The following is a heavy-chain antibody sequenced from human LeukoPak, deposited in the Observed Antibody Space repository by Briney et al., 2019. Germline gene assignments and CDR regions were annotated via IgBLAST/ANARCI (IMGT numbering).Heavy chain of an antibody. CDR2: ISPSGDIT. D-gene: IGHD3-10*01. CDR1: GFTFSSYG. CDR3: AKDDAWLRFGE. V-gene: IGHV3-23*01. Sequence: RGSLRLSCAASGFTFSSYGMSWVRQAPGKGLEWVSGISPSGDITYYADSVKGRFTISRDNSKNTLYLEVISLTAEDTAVYYCAKDDAWLRFGEWSQGTLVTVSS. J-gene: IGHJ4*02.